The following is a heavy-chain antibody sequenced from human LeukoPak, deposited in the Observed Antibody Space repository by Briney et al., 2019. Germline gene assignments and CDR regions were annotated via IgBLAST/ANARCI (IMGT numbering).Heavy chain of an antibody. D-gene: IGHD4-17*01. Sequence: SETLSLTCTVSGGPFSGYYCTWIRQPPGKGLEWIGEINHSGSANYNPSLKSRVTISLDTSKNQFSLKLSSVTAADTAVYYCARGQGTVTTHWGQGTLVTVSS. CDR3: ARGQGTVTTH. CDR2: INHSGSA. J-gene: IGHJ4*02. CDR1: GGPFSGYY. V-gene: IGHV4-34*01.